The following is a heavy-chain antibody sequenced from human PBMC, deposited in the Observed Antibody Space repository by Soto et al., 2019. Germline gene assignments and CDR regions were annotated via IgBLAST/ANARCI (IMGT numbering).Heavy chain of an antibody. V-gene: IGHV4-61*05. J-gene: IGHJ6*02. CDR2: IYCSGST. Sequence: PXATLSLTCTVSGGSISSSRYYWGWIRQPPGKGLEWIGYIYCSGSTNYNPSLKSRVTISVDTSKNQFSLKLSSVTAADTAVYYCARGGGLTLLWFGELLYGYYGMDVWGQGTTVTVSS. CDR1: GGSISSSRYY. D-gene: IGHD3-10*01. CDR3: ARGGGLTLLWFGELLYGYYGMDV.